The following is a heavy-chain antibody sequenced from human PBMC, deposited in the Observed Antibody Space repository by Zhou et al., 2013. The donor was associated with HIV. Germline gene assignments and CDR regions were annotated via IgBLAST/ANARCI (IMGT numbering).Heavy chain of an antibody. Sequence: QVQLVQSGAEVKKPGASVKVSCKASGYTFTSYDINWVRQATGQGLEWMGWISTYDDNTNYAQKFQDRVSMTTDTSTRTAYMELRSLKSDDTAVYYCATWKVVADSLRLDYWGQGTLVIVSS. CDR1: GYTFTSYD. J-gene: IGHJ4*02. CDR2: ISTYDDNT. CDR3: ATWKVVADSLRLDY. V-gene: IGHV1-18*01. D-gene: IGHD2-15*01.